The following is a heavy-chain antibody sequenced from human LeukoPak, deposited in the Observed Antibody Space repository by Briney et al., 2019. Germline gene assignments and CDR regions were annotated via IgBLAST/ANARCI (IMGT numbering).Heavy chain of an antibody. V-gene: IGHV3-72*01. CDR3: ARVGVVVPAGMDI. D-gene: IGHD2-2*01. CDR2: IRKKSNGYNT. Sequence: GGSLRLSCAASGFTFSSYSMNWVRQAPGKGLEWVARIRKKSNGYNTQYAASVKGRFIISREDSRNSLYLQMNSLKTEDTAVYYCARVGVVVPAGMDIWGQGTMVTVSS. J-gene: IGHJ3*02. CDR1: GFTFSSYS.